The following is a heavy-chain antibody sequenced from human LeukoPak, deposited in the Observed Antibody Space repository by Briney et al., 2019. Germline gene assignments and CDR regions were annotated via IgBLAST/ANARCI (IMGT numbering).Heavy chain of an antibody. CDR2: IYWDADK. CDR3: ARVGFCSSTSCYSGAYYFDY. Sequence: ESGPTLVNPTQTLTLTCTFSGSSLNTNGVGVGWIRQPPGKALEWLALIYWDADKRYSPSLKSRLTVTKDTSKNQVVLTMTNMDLVDTATYYCARVGFCSSTSCYSGAYYFDYWSQGTLVTVSS. D-gene: IGHD2-2*02. CDR1: GSSLNTNGVG. J-gene: IGHJ4*02. V-gene: IGHV2-5*02.